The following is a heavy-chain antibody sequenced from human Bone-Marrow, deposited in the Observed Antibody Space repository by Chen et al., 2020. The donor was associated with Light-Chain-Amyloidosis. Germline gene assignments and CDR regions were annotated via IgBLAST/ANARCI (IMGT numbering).Heavy chain of an antibody. D-gene: IGHD2-15*01. CDR3: ARVVGGGAFDI. Sequence: QVQLQESGPGLVTPSQTLSLTCAVARPSLSSGGIYWNWIRQHPGTGLEWIGNMDYSVATQYNPSLKSRVIMSVDTSKNQFSLKLTSVTAADTAVYYCARVVGGGAFDIWGQGTMVIVSS. CDR2: MDYSVAT. V-gene: IGHV4-31*11. J-gene: IGHJ3*02. CDR1: RPSLSSGGIY.